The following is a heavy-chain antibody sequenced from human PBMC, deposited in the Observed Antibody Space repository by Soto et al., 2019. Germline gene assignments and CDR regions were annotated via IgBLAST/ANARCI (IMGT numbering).Heavy chain of an antibody. V-gene: IGHV3-23*01. D-gene: IGHD5-18*01. CDR2: ISGSGGST. J-gene: IGHJ6*02. CDR3: AKSMKHEDGYGYSRRGYYYYGMDV. Sequence: GGSLRLSCAASGFTFSSYAMSWVRQAPGKGLEWVSAISGSGGSTYYADSVKGRFTISRDNSKNTLYLQMNSLRAEDTAVYYCAKSMKHEDGYGYSRRGYYYYGMDVWGQGTTVTVSS. CDR1: GFTFSSYA.